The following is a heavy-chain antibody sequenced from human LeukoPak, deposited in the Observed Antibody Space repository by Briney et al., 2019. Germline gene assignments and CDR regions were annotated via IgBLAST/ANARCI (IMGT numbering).Heavy chain of an antibody. Sequence: GGSLRLSCTASGFAFSVYAMSWLRQPPGKGLEWVSTINANRGTTSYAASVRGRFTISRDNSKNTLYLQLTTLRADDTATYYCAKPISGGLAVTADWFHPWGQGTLVVVSS. J-gene: IGHJ5*01. CDR3: AKPISGGLAVTADWFHP. D-gene: IGHD6-19*01. V-gene: IGHV3-23*01. CDR1: GFAFSVYA. CDR2: INANRGTT.